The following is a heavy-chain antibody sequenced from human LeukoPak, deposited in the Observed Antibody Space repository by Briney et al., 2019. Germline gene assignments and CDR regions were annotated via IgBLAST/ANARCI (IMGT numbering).Heavy chain of an antibody. Sequence: GGPLRLSCAASGFTFSSYGMSWVRQAPGKGLEWVSAISGSGGSTYYADSVKGRFTISRDNSKNTLYLQMNSLRAEDTAVYYCAKDDLWFGELFYYWGQGTLVTVSS. D-gene: IGHD3-10*01. V-gene: IGHV3-23*01. J-gene: IGHJ4*02. CDR2: ISGSGGST. CDR3: AKDDLWFGELFYY. CDR1: GFTFSSYG.